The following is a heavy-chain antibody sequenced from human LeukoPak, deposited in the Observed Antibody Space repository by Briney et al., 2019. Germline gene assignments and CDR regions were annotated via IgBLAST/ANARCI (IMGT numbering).Heavy chain of an antibody. CDR2: IFTSGAA. V-gene: IGHV4-4*07. J-gene: IGHJ5*02. Sequence: SETLSLTCSVSGDSISPYSWTWIRQPAGKGLEWIGRIFTSGAAFYNPSLKSRVTMSIATSKAQFSLRLSSVTAADTAVYYCARVHWNYDGLAWFDPWGQGTLVIVSS. CDR3: ARVHWNYDGLAWFDP. CDR1: GDSISPYS. D-gene: IGHD1-7*01.